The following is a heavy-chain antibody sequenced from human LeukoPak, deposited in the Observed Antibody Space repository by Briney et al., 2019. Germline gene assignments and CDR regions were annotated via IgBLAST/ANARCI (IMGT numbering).Heavy chain of an antibody. Sequence: SETLSLTCAVYGGSFSGYYWSWIRQPPGKGLEWIGEINHSGGTNYNPSLKSRVTISVDTSKNQFSLKLSSVTAADTAVYYCARGPRWGYCSSTSCQRFLYYYGMDVWGKGTTVTVSS. CDR2: INHSGGT. D-gene: IGHD2-2*01. V-gene: IGHV4-34*01. CDR1: GGSFSGYY. J-gene: IGHJ6*04. CDR3: ARGPRWGYCSSTSCQRFLYYYGMDV.